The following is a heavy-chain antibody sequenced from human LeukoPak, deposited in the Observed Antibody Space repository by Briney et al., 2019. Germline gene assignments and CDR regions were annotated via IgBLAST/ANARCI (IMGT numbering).Heavy chain of an antibody. CDR3: ARGGDSSGYEGRFDP. J-gene: IGHJ5*02. CDR2: ISAYNGNT. Sequence: ASVKVSCKASGHTFTSYGTSWVRRAPGQGLEWMGWISAYNGNTNSAQKLQGRVTMPTDTPTSTAYRELKSLRSHDTAVYYCARGGDSSGYEGRFDPWGEGTLVTVSS. CDR1: GHTFTSYG. V-gene: IGHV1-18*04. D-gene: IGHD3-22*01.